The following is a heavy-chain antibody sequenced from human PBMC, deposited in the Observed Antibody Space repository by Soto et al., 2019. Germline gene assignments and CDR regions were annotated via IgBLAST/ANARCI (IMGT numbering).Heavy chain of an antibody. CDR3: ARVLGGRPKYWYFDL. D-gene: IGHD2-15*01. CDR2: IYSGGST. V-gene: IGHV3-53*02. Sequence: EVQLVETGGGLIQPGGSLRLSCAASGFTVSSNYMSWVRQAPGKGLEWVSVIYSGGSTYYADSVKGRFTISRDNSKNTLYLQMNSLRAEDTAVYYRARVLGGRPKYWYFDLWGRGTLVTVSS. CDR1: GFTVSSNY. J-gene: IGHJ2*01.